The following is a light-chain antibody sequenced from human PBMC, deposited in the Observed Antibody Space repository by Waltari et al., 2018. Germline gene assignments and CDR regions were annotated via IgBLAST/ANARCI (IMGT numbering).Light chain of an antibody. Sequence: YDLTQPSSVSVSPGQTATITCSGDVLAEKYVRLFQQKPGQAPTLLLYKDTGRPSGIPGRFSGSSAGSTVTLTIRGALLEDEADYHCHAAADNNWFFGGGTKLTVL. V-gene: IGLV3-27*01. CDR1: VLAEKY. CDR3: HAAADNNWF. J-gene: IGLJ2*01. CDR2: KDT.